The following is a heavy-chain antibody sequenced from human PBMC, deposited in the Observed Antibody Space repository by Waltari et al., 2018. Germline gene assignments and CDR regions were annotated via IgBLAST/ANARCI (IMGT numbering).Heavy chain of an antibody. CDR2: VHGSGRT. V-gene: IGHV4-4*02. J-gene: IGHJ5*02. D-gene: IGHD2-15*01. CDR3: ARDRGRGLYLDT. CDR1: GDSVSSAFL. Sequence: QLQLQESGPGLVKPSGPLSLNCAVSGDSVSSAFLWNWVRQSPQKGLEWIGQVHGSGRTNYNPSFASRVTVSLDTSKNIFSRKVTSATAADTAVYYCARDRGRGLYLDTWGPGTLVTVSP.